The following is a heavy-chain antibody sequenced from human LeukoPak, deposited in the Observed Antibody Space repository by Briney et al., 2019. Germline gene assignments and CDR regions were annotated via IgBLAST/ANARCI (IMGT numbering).Heavy chain of an antibody. D-gene: IGHD5-18*01. Sequence: PGGSLRLPCAASGFTFSSYAMSWVRQAPGKGLEWVSAISGSGGSTYYADSVKGRFTISRDNSKNTLYLQMNSLRAEDTAVYYCAKVFGGYSYGYRRGYLDYWGQGTLVTVSS. CDR1: GFTFSSYA. J-gene: IGHJ4*02. CDR3: AKVFGGYSYGYRRGYLDY. CDR2: ISGSGGST. V-gene: IGHV3-23*01.